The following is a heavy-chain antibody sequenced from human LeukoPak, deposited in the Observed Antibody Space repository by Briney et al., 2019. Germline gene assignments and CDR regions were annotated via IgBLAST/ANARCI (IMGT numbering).Heavy chain of an antibody. CDR2: IHSGDSNT. CDR1: GYIFSTSW. J-gene: IGHJ3*02. CDR3: ARHRHDYSNYGHAFDI. V-gene: IGHV5-51*01. Sequence: GESLKISCKGSGYIFSTSWIGWVRQMPGKALDWVGIIHSGDSNTRYSPSFQGHVTISADKSISTAYLQWSSLKASDTAMYYCARHRHDYSNYGHAFDIWGQGTMVTVSS. D-gene: IGHD4-11*01.